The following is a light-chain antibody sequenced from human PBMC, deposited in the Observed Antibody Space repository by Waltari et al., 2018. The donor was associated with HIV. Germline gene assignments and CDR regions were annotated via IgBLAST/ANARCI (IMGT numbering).Light chain of an antibody. CDR3: AVWDESLDGWL. Sequence: QSELTQSPSASGTPRQRITISCSGSSSNIERNYVYWYKQFPGATPKVLIYKANERPSGVPDRISGSKSGTSASLLISGLRSDDEADYYCAVWDESLDGWLFGGGTKLTVL. J-gene: IGLJ3*02. V-gene: IGLV1-47*01. CDR2: KAN. CDR1: SSNIERNY.